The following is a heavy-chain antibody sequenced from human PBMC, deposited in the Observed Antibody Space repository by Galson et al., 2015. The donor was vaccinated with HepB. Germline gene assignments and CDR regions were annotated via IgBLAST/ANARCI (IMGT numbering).Heavy chain of an antibody. CDR3: AHGMSTHLLFDY. CDR2: IYWDDDK. V-gene: IGHV2-5*02. D-gene: IGHD1-14*01. J-gene: IGHJ4*02. Sequence: PALVKPTQTPTLTCTFSGFSLSTSGVGVGWIRQPPGKALEWLALIYWDDDKRYSPSLKSRLTITKDTSKNQVVLTMTNMDPVDTATYYCAHGMSTHLLFDYWGQGTLVTVSS. CDR1: GFSLSTSGVG.